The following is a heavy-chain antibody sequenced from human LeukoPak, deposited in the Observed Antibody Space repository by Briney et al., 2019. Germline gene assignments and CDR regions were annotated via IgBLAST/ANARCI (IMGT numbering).Heavy chain of an antibody. V-gene: IGHV3-30*18. CDR3: AKDFGEAYYYYYGMDV. CDR2: ISYDGSNK. Sequence: GRSLRLSCAASGFTFSSYGMHWVRQTPGKGLEWVAVISYDGSNKYYADSVKGRFTISRDNSKNTLYLQMNSLRAEDTAVYYCAKDFGEAYYYYYGMDVWGKGTTVTVSS. D-gene: IGHD3-10*01. J-gene: IGHJ6*04. CDR1: GFTFSSYG.